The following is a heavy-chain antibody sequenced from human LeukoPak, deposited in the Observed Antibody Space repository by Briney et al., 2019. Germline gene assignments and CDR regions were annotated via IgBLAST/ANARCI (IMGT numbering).Heavy chain of an antibody. J-gene: IGHJ4*02. Sequence: ASVKVSCTASGYTFTSYDINWVRQAPGQGLEWMGWMNPNSGNTGYAQKFQGRVTMTRNTSISTAYMELSSLRSEDTAVYYCARALEMATIDYWGQGTLVTVSS. V-gene: IGHV1-8*01. CDR3: ARALEMATIDY. CDR2: MNPNSGNT. CDR1: GYTFTSYD. D-gene: IGHD5-24*01.